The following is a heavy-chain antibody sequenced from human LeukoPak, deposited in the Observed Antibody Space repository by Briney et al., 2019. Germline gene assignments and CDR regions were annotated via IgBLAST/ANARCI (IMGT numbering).Heavy chain of an antibody. CDR1: GFTVSSNY. D-gene: IGHD6-13*01. V-gene: IGHV3-66*02. Sequence: GGSLCLLCPPYGFTVSSNYISCARQHAGNGLEWVAVISSGGSTYYADSVKGRFTISRDNSKNTLYLQMNSLRAEDTAVYYCARGPSRGFDPWGQGTLVTVSS. CDR2: ISSGGST. J-gene: IGHJ5*02. CDR3: ARGPSRGFDP.